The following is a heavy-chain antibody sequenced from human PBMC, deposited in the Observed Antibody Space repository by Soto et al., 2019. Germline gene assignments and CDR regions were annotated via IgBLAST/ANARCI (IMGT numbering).Heavy chain of an antibody. D-gene: IGHD6-19*01. J-gene: IGHJ5*02. V-gene: IGHV4-31*03. Sequence: QVQLQESGPGLVKPSQTLSLTCTVSGGSISSGGYYWSWIRQHPGKGLEWIGYIYYSGSTYYNPSLKSRVTISVDTSKNQFSLKLSSVTAADTAVYYCARGLPVAGTDWFDPWGQGTLVTVSS. CDR1: GGSISSGGYY. CDR2: IYYSGST. CDR3: ARGLPVAGTDWFDP.